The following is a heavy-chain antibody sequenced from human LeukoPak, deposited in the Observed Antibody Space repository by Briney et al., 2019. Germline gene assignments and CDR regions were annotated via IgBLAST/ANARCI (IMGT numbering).Heavy chain of an antibody. CDR3: ARQDGDTAMVAT. D-gene: IGHD5-18*01. CDR1: GGSISSYY. J-gene: IGHJ4*02. CDR2: IYYSGST. Sequence: PSETLSLTCTVSGGSISSYYWSWIRQPPGKGLEWIGYIYYSGSTYYNPSLKSRVTISVDTSKNQFPLKLSSVTAADTAVYYCARQDGDTAMVATWGQGTLVTVSS. V-gene: IGHV4-59*08.